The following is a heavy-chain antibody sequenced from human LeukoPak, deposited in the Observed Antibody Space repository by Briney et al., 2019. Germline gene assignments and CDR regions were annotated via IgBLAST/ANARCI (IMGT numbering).Heavy chain of an antibody. CDR2: ISYDGSNK. V-gene: IGHV3-30*03. Sequence: PGGSLRLSCAASGFTFSSYGMHWVRQAPGKGLEWVAVISYDGSNKYYADSVKGRFTISRDNAKNSLYLQMNSLRAEDTAVYYCARDVSIAARHPYGMDVWGQGTTVTVFS. CDR3: ARDVSIAARHPYGMDV. J-gene: IGHJ6*02. D-gene: IGHD6-6*01. CDR1: GFTFSSYG.